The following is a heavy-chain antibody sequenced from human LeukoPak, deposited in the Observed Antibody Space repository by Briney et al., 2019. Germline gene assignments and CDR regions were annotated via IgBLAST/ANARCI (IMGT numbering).Heavy chain of an antibody. D-gene: IGHD6-13*01. J-gene: IGHJ6*03. V-gene: IGHV3-48*04. CDR2: ISSTSTTI. CDR3: AKDATAVPGTVYMDV. CDR1: GFTFSNYN. Sequence: GGSLRLSCAASGFTFSNYNMNWVRQAPGKGLEWVSYISSTSTTIHYADSVKGRFTISRDNAKNSVYLQMTSLRAEDTALYYCAKDATAVPGTVYMDVWGKGTTVTISS.